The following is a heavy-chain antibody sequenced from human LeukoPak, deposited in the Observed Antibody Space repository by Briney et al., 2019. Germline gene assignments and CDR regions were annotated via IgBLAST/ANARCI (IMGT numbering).Heavy chain of an antibody. CDR3: ARARATFGGVIDY. D-gene: IGHD3-16*01. J-gene: IGHJ4*02. V-gene: IGHV1-8*01. CDR2: MNPNSGNT. CDR1: GYTFTSYD. Sequence: GASVKVSCKASGYTFTSYDINWVRQATGQGLERMGWMNPNSGNTGYAQKFQGRVTMTRNTSISTAYMELSSLRSEDTAVYYCARARATFGGVIDYWGQGTLVTVSS.